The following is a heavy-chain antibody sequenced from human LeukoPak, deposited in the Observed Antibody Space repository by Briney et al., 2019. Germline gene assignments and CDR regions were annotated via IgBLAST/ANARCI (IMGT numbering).Heavy chain of an antibody. CDR2: ISNSGNT. CDR1: GGSISSHY. J-gene: IGHJ6*03. V-gene: IGHV4-59*11. D-gene: IGHD2-15*01. Sequence: PSETLSLTCTVSGGSISSHYWTWIRQSPVKGLEWIGDISNSGNTSYNPSLKSRVTISIDTSMNQFSLKLSSVTAADTAVYYCGRDALVGYLSYYYMDVWGKGTTVTVSS. CDR3: GRDALVGYLSYYYMDV.